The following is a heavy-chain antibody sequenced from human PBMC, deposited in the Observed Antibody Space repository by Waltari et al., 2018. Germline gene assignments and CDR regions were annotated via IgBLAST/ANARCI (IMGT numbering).Heavy chain of an antibody. J-gene: IGHJ4*02. D-gene: IGHD4-17*01. CDR2: INHSGST. CDR1: GGSFSGYY. V-gene: IGHV4-34*01. Sequence: QVQLQQWGAGLLKPSETLSLTCAVYGGSFSGYYWSWIRQPPGKGLEWIGEINHSGSTNYNPSLKSRVTISVDTSKNQFSLKLSSVTAADTAVYYCARFPSTVVTSLDYWGQGTLVIVSS. CDR3: ARFPSTVVTSLDY.